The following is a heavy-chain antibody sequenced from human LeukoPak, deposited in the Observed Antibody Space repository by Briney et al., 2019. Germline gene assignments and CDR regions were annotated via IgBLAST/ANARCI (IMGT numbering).Heavy chain of an antibody. D-gene: IGHD3-10*01. CDR1: GFTFTTYW. Sequence: GGSLRLSCAASGFTFTTYWMHWVRQAPGKGLVWVSHINSDGSITGYADSVKGRFTISRDNAKNTLYLQMNSLRAEDTAVYYCARDHYGSGDSYYYGMDVWGQGTTVTVSS. J-gene: IGHJ6*02. CDR3: ARDHYGSGDSYYYGMDV. CDR2: INSDGSIT. V-gene: IGHV3-74*01.